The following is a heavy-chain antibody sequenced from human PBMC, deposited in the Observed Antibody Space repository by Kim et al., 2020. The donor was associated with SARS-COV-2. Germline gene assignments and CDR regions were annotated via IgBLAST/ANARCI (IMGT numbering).Heavy chain of an antibody. CDR2: INSDGSST. D-gene: IGHD3-9*01. V-gene: IGHV3-74*01. CDR3: AREAPLGRYFDWSQQYYFDY. Sequence: GGSLRLSCAASGFTFSSYWMHWVRQAPGKGLVWVSRINSDGSSTSYADSVKGRFTISRDNAKNTLYLQMNSLRAEDTAVYYCAREAPLGRYFDWSQQYYFDYWGQGTLVTVSS. CDR1: GFTFSSYW. J-gene: IGHJ4*02.